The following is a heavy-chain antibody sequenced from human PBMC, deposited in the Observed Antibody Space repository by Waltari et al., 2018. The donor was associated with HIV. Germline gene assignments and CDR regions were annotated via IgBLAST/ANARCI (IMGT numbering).Heavy chain of an antibody. Sequence: QLQLQESGPGRVKPSETLSLFCSISGGSINSTSYYWGWIRQPPGKGLEWIGNMFYSVGTYYNPSLKSRVTISVDTSKNQFSLKLSSVTAADTALYYCARQAYYYGSGSANWFAPWGQGTLVTVSS. J-gene: IGHJ5*02. D-gene: IGHD3-10*01. CDR3: ARQAYYYGSGSANWFAP. CDR1: GGSINSTSYY. CDR2: MFYSVGT. V-gene: IGHV4-39*01.